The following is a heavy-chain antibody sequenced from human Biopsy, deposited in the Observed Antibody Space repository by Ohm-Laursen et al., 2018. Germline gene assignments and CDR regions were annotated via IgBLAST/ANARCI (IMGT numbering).Heavy chain of an antibody. CDR2: IKSDGTT. D-gene: IGHD1-7*01. CDR3: VRAGNYRLDQ. V-gene: IGHV3-74*03. J-gene: IGHJ1*01. Sequence: SLRLSCAASGFTFSNYWMHWVRQAPGEGLEWVSRIKSDGTTMYEGFVRGRFTLSRDNEKNTLDLQMNGLTVEDTAVYYCVRAGNYRLDQWGQGTLVTVSS. CDR1: GFTFSNYW.